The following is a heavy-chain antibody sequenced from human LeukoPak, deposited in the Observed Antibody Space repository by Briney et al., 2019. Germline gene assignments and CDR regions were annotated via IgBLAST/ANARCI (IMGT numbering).Heavy chain of an antibody. CDR1: GLTFSRYW. CDR3: ARDDCSSISCYHNWFDT. D-gene: IGHD2-2*01. Sequence: GRSLRLSCAPSGLTFSRYWTSWVRQAPGEGLEWVANINPDVREKFYVDSVKGRFTISRDNDKNSLDLQMNSLRAEDTAVYYCARDDCSSISCYHNWFDTGGKGTLVTVS. CDR2: INPDVREK. J-gene: IGHJ5*02. V-gene: IGHV3-7*01.